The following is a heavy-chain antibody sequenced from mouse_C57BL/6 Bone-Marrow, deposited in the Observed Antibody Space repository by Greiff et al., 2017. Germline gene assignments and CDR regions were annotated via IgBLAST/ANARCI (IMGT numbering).Heavy chain of an antibody. V-gene: IGHV1-82*01. D-gene: IGHD2-1*01. Sequence: VQLQQSGPELVKPGASVKISCKASGYAFSSSWMNWVKQRPGKGLEWIGRIYPGDGDTNYNGKFKGKATLTADKSSSTAYMQLSSLTSEDSAVYFCARGKNGNYRYFDVWGTGTTVTVSS. CDR3: ARGKNGNYRYFDV. CDR1: GYAFSSSW. J-gene: IGHJ1*03. CDR2: IYPGDGDT.